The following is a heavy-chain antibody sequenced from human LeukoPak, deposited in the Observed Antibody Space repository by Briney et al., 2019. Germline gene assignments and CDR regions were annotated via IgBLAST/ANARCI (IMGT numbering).Heavy chain of an antibody. CDR2: XYYSGST. V-gene: IGHV4-59*12. D-gene: IGHD6-13*01. CDR3: ARDHRDSSSWYLHAFDI. J-gene: IGHJ3*02. Sequence: CTXXGGSXSXXYWSWXXXPXXXGLXXXXXXYYSGSTNYNPSLKSRVTISVDTSKNQFSLNLSSVTAADTAVYYCARDHRDSSSWYLHAFDIWGQGTMVTVSS. CDR1: GGSXSXXY.